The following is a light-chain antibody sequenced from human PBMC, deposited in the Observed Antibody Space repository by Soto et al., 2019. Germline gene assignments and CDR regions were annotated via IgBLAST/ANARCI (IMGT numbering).Light chain of an antibody. V-gene: IGKV3-15*01. Sequence: EIVMTQSPATLSVSPGERATLSCRASQSVSSNLAWYQQKPGQAPRLLIYGASTGATGIPARFSGSGSGTEFTLTISSLQSEDFAVYSCQQYNNWPPAFGGGTKVDIK. CDR3: QQYNNWPPA. J-gene: IGKJ4*01. CDR2: GAS. CDR1: QSVSSN.